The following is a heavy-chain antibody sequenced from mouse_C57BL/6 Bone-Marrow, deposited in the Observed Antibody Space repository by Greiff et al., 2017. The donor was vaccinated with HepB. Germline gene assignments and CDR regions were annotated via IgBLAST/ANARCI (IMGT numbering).Heavy chain of an antibody. D-gene: IGHD2-4*01. CDR3: ARKGGDYDEGGYYYAMDY. V-gene: IGHV1-62-3*01. CDR2: IDPNSGGT. Sequence: QVQLKQPGAELVNPGASVKLSCKASGYTFTSYWMHWVKQRPGRGLEWIGRIDPNSGGTKYNEKFKSKATLTVDKPSSTAYMQLSSLTSEDSAVYYCARKGGDYDEGGYYYAMDYWGQGTSVTVSS. J-gene: IGHJ4*01. CDR1: GYTFTSYW.